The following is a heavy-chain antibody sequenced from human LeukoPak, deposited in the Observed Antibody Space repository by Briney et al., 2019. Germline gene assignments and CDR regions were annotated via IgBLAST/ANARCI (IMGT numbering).Heavy chain of an antibody. J-gene: IGHJ3*02. V-gene: IGHV3-7*01. CDR1: GFTFSSYW. CDR3: ARELNDYAGAFDI. Sequence: GGSLRLSCAASGFTFSSYWMSWVRQAPGKGLEWVANIKQDGSEKYYVDSVKGRFTISRDNAKNSLYLQMNSLRAEDTAVYYCARELNDYAGAFDIWGQGTMVTVSS. CDR2: IKQDGSEK. D-gene: IGHD3-16*01.